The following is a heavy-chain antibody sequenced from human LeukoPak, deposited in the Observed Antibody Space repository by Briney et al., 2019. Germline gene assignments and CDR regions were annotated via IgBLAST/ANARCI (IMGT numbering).Heavy chain of an antibody. Sequence: PGGSLRLSCAAPGFTFSSHAMSWVRQAPGKGLEWVSAITSGSGSNVYYTDSLKGRFTISRDNSKNTLYLQMNSLRAEDTAVYYCARHGSWSFDYWGRGTLVTVSA. CDR3: ARHGSWSFDY. J-gene: IGHJ4*02. V-gene: IGHV3-23*01. D-gene: IGHD6-13*01. CDR2: ITSGSGSNV. CDR1: GFTFSSHA.